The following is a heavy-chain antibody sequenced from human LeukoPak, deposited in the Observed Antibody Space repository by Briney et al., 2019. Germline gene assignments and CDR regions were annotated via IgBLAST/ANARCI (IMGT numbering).Heavy chain of an antibody. Sequence: GGSLRLSCAASGFTFSSYSMNWVRQAPGKGLEWVSCISSSGSYIYYADSVKGRFTSSRDNAKNSLYLQMNSLRAEDTAVYYCARVGDYGDPTDFDYWGQGTRVTVSS. CDR2: ISSSGSYI. J-gene: IGHJ4*02. CDR3: ARVGDYGDPTDFDY. CDR1: GFTFSSYS. V-gene: IGHV3-21*01. D-gene: IGHD4-17*01.